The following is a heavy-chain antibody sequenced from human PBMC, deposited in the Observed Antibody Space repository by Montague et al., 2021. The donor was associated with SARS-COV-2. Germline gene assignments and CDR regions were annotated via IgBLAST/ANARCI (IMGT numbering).Heavy chain of an antibody. CDR1: GGSFSGYY. Sequence: SETLSLTCAVYGGSFSGYYWSWIRQPPGKGLEWIGEIHHSRSTNYNPSLKSRVTISVDTPKNQFSLKLSSVTAADTAVYYCARATLGITIIVVVKTAIDYYFDSWGQGNLVTVSS. J-gene: IGHJ4*02. D-gene: IGHD3-22*01. V-gene: IGHV4-34*01. CDR2: IHHSRST. CDR3: ARATLGITIIVVVKTAIDYYFDS.